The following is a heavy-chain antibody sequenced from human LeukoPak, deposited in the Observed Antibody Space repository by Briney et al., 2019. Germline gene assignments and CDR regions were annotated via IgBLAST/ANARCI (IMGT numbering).Heavy chain of an antibody. D-gene: IGHD3-16*02. CDR2: ISSSSYI. Sequence: GGSLRLSCAASGFTFSSYSMNWVRQAPGKGLEWVSSISSSSYIYYADSVKGRFTISRDNAKNSLYLQMNSLRAEDTAVYYCARAQMITFGGVIVPSDYWGQGTLVTVSS. J-gene: IGHJ4*02. CDR3: ARAQMITFGGVIVPSDY. V-gene: IGHV3-21*01. CDR1: GFTFSSYS.